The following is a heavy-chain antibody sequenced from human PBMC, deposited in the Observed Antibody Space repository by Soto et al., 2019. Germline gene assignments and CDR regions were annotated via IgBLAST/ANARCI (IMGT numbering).Heavy chain of an antibody. J-gene: IGHJ4*02. Sequence: VQLVESGGGVVQPGKSLRLSCAASGFIFSTYAMHWVRQAPGKGLEWLAFISFGGDNKFYGDSVKGRFTISRDNSKNTVYLQMNRLKSKDTAMYYCVRDMGGDVTHFDYWGQGTLVSVSS. D-gene: IGHD4-17*01. V-gene: IGHV3-30*04. CDR1: GFIFSTYA. CDR3: VRDMGGDVTHFDY. CDR2: ISFGGDNK.